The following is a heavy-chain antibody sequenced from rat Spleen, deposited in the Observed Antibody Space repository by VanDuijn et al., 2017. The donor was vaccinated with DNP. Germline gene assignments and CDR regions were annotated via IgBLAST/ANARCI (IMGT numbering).Heavy chain of an antibody. CDR3: ARWYNSGYYFDY. CDR1: GFTFSNYD. Sequence: EVQLVESGGGLVQPGRSLKLSCAASGFTFSNYDMAWVRQAPTKGLEWVASISTSGGSTYYRDSVKGRFTVSRDNAKSTLYLQMDSLRSEDTATYYCARWYNSGYYFDYWGHGVMVTVSS. J-gene: IGHJ2*01. D-gene: IGHD4-3*01. CDR2: ISTSGGST. V-gene: IGHV5-25*01.